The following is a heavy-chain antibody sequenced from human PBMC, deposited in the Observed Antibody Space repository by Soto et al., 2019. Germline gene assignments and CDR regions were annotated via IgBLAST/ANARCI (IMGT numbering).Heavy chain of an antibody. J-gene: IGHJ3*02. Sequence: SETLSLTCTVSSGSISRYYWTWIRQPPGKGLEWIGYISYSGSTNYNPSLKSRVAISADTSKNQFSLKLSSVTAADTAVYYCASRVRIDAFDIWGQGTMVTVSS. V-gene: IGHV4-59*08. D-gene: IGHD1-1*01. CDR1: SGSISRYY. CDR3: ASRVRIDAFDI. CDR2: ISYSGST.